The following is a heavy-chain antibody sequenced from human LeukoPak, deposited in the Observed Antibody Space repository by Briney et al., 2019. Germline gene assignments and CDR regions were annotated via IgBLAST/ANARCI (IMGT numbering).Heavy chain of an antibody. V-gene: IGHV3-23*01. J-gene: IGHJ1*01. Sequence: GVLRLSCAASGFTFSTFAMIWVRQPPGKGLEWVSSIFPSGGEIHYADSVRGRFTISRDNSKNTLYLQMNSLRAEDTAVYYCAKASSGYYYAYFQHWGQGTLVTVSS. CDR3: AKASSGYYYAYFQH. CDR2: IFPSGGEI. D-gene: IGHD3-22*01. CDR1: GFTFSTFA.